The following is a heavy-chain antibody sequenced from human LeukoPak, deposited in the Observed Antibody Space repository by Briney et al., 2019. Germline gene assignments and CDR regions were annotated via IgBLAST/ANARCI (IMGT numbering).Heavy chain of an antibody. Sequence: GGSLRLSCAASGFAFSNYGMNWVRQVPGKGLEWVSGITGSGGTTYYADSVKGRFTISRDNSKNTLYLQMNSPRAEDTAAYYCAKDGNWARFENWGQGTLVTVSS. CDR3: AKDGNWARFEN. J-gene: IGHJ4*02. V-gene: IGHV3-23*01. CDR1: GFAFSNYG. CDR2: ITGSGGTT. D-gene: IGHD7-27*01.